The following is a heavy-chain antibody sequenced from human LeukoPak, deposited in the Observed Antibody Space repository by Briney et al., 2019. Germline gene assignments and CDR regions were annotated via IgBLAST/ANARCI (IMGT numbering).Heavy chain of an antibody. CDR3: ARGSAGWYSIDY. V-gene: IGHV4-4*07. CDR1: GGSINNYY. Sequence: SETLSLTCTASGGSINNYYWSWIRQPAGEGLEWIGRIYSSGTTNSSPSLKSRVTMSVDTSKNQFSLKLSSVTAADTAVYYCARGSAGWYSIDYWGQGILVTVSS. CDR2: IYSSGTT. D-gene: IGHD6-19*01. J-gene: IGHJ4*02.